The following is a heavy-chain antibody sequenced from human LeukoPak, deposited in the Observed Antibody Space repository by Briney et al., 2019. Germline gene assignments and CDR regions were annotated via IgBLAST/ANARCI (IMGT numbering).Heavy chain of an antibody. Sequence: PGGSLRLSCAASGFTFITYAMSWVRQAPGKGLEWVSGITPGSGDTYYADSVKGRFTISRDNSKNTLYLQMNSLRAEDTAVYWCAKGVDGYCSSDSCYAYDCWGQGTLVTVSS. CDR2: ITPGSGDT. CDR1: GFTFITYA. CDR3: AKGVDGYCSSDSCYAYDC. J-gene: IGHJ4*02. V-gene: IGHV3-23*01. D-gene: IGHD2-2*01.